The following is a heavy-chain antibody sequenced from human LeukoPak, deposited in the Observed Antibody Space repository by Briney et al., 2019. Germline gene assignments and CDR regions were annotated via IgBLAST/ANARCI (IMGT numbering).Heavy chain of an antibody. J-gene: IGHJ4*02. Sequence: GASVKVSCKASGSTFTGYYMHWVRQAPGQGLEWMGRINPNSGGTNYAQKFQGRVTMTRDTSISTAYMELSRLRSDDTAVYYCARDLYVSGWYDYWGQGTLVTVSS. V-gene: IGHV1-2*06. CDR3: ARDLYVSGWYDY. D-gene: IGHD6-19*01. CDR2: INPNSGGT. CDR1: GSTFTGYY.